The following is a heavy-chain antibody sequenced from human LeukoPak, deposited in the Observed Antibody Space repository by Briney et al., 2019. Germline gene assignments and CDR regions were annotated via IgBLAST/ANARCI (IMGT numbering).Heavy chain of an antibody. CDR2: INAGNGNT. CDR3: AGSGWYGEYYFDY. CDR1: GYTFTSYA. Sequence: ASVKVSCKASGYTFTSYAMHWVRQAPGQRLEWMGWINAGNGNTKYSQKFQGRVTITRDTSASTAYMELSSLRSEDTAVYYCAGSGWYGEYYFDYWGQGTLVTVSS. D-gene: IGHD6-19*01. J-gene: IGHJ4*02. V-gene: IGHV1-3*01.